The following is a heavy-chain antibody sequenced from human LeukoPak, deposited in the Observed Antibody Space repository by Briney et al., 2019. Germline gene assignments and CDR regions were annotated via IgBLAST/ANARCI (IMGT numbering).Heavy chain of an antibody. Sequence: GASVKVSCKASGYTFTGYYMHWVRQAPGQGLEWMGWINPNSGGTNYAQKFQGRVTMTRDTSISTAYMELSRLRPDDTAVYYCARARPYCSSTSCYGYSFDYWGQGTLVTVSS. CDR2: INPNSGGT. J-gene: IGHJ4*02. D-gene: IGHD2-2*01. V-gene: IGHV1-2*02. CDR3: ARARPYCSSTSCYGYSFDY. CDR1: GYTFTGYY.